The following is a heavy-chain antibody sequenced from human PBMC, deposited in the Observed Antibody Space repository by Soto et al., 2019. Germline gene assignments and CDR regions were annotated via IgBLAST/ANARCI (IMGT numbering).Heavy chain of an antibody. D-gene: IGHD3-9*01. Sequence: PSETLSLTCTVSGGSISSSSYYWGWIRQPPGKGLEWIGSIYYSGSTYYNPSLKSRVTISVDTSKNQFSLKLSSVTAADTAVYYCASSLSPTGYYLGPWPPGMDVWGQGTTVTVSS. CDR3: ASSLSPTGYYLGPWPPGMDV. CDR1: GGSISSSSYY. CDR2: IYYSGST. V-gene: IGHV4-39*01. J-gene: IGHJ6*02.